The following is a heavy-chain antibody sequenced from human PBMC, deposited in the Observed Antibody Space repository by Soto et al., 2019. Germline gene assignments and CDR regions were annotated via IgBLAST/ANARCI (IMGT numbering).Heavy chain of an antibody. D-gene: IGHD1-7*01. V-gene: IGHV3-13*01. CDR3: ARGNWNYVEGYGMDV. Sequence: PGGSLRLSCAASRFTFSSYDMHWVRQATGKGLEWVSAIGTAGDTYYPGSVKGRFTISRENAKNSLYLQMNSLRAEDTAVYYCARGNWNYVEGYGMDVWGQGTTVTVSS. J-gene: IGHJ6*02. CDR2: IGTAGDT. CDR1: RFTFSSYD.